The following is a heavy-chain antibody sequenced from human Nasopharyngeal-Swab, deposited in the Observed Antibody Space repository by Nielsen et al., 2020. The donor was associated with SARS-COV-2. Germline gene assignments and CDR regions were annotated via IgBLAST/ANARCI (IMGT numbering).Heavy chain of an antibody. CDR3: ATRPDSSWHPYCFDY. CDR1: GFTFSSYA. V-gene: IGHV3-23*01. Sequence: GESLKISCAASGFTFSSYAMSWVRQAPGKGLEWVSLISSSGSATYYADSVTGRFTISKDNSENMLYLQINSLRAEDTAVYYCATRPDSSWHPYCFDYWGRGTLVTVSS. J-gene: IGHJ4*02. D-gene: IGHD6-13*01. CDR2: ISSSGSAT.